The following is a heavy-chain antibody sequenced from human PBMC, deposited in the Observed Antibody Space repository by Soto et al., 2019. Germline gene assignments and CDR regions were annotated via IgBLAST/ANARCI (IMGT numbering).Heavy chain of an antibody. V-gene: IGHV3-23*01. D-gene: IGHD1-20*01. CDR3: ATVHNTSRSFDY. CDR2: TGISGRTT. Sequence: GGSLRLSCAASGFTFSSYAMSWVRQAPGKGLEWVSTTGISGRTTYYADSVKGRFTVSRDDSKNTLDLQMSSLRAEDTAVYYCATVHNTSRSFDYWGQGTPVTVSS. J-gene: IGHJ4*02. CDR1: GFTFSSYA.